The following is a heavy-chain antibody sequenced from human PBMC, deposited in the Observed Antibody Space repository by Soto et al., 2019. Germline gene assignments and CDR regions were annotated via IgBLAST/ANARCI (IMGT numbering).Heavy chain of an antibody. Sequence: QVQLVHSGAEVKKPGSSVKVSCKASGGTFSSYTISWVRQAPGQGLEWMGRIIPILGIANYAQKFQGRVTITADKSTSTAYMELSSLRSEDTAVYYCAREGSGTDYYYYMDVWGKGTTVTVSS. D-gene: IGHD2-8*02. V-gene: IGHV1-69*04. CDR1: GGTFSSYT. CDR2: IIPILGIA. CDR3: AREGSGTDYYYYMDV. J-gene: IGHJ6*03.